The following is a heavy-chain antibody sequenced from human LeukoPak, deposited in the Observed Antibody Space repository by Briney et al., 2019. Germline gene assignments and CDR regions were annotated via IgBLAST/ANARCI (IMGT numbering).Heavy chain of an antibody. J-gene: IGHJ4*02. D-gene: IGHD6-19*01. CDR2: ISYDGSNK. Sequence: QPGGSLRLSCGASGVTFSSYVVHWVRQAPGEGLEWVADISYDGSNKYYADSVKGRFTISTDNSTNTLYLQMNSLRAEDTAVYYCARAHISSGWYHFDYWGQGTLVTVST. CDR3: ARAHISSGWYHFDY. CDR1: GVTFSSYV. V-gene: IGHV3-30-3*01.